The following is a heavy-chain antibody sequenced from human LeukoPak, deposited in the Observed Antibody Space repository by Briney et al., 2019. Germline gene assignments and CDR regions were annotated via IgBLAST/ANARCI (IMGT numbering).Heavy chain of an antibody. CDR3: ARDLTLGYYYYGMDV. Sequence: PSETLSLTCAVYGGSFSGYYWSWIRQPPGKGLEWIGEINHSGSTNYNPSLKSRVTISVDTSKNQFSLKPSSVTAADTAVYYCARDLTLGYYYYGMDVWGQGTTVTVSS. J-gene: IGHJ6*02. V-gene: IGHV4-34*01. CDR2: INHSGST. D-gene: IGHD3-9*01. CDR1: GGSFSGYY.